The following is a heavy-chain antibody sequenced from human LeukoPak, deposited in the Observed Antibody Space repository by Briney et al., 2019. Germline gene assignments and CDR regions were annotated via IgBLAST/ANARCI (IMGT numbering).Heavy chain of an antibody. CDR3: ASFPYYYYGSGGRPRGYYFDY. V-gene: IGHV4-34*01. D-gene: IGHD3-10*01. CDR1: GGSFSGYY. Sequence: ASETLTLTCAVYGGSFSGYYWSWIRQPPGKGLEWVGEINHSGSTNYNPSLKSRVTISVDTSKNQFSLKLSSVTAADTAVYYCASFPYYYYGSGGRPRGYYFDYWGQGTLVTVSS. J-gene: IGHJ4*02. CDR2: INHSGST.